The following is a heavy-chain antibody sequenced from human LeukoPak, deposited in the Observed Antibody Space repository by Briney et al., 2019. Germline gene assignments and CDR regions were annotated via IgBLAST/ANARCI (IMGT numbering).Heavy chain of an antibody. D-gene: IGHD2-2*01. J-gene: IGHJ5*02. V-gene: IGHV5-51*01. CDR2: SYPGDSDT. CDR3: ARYIVVVPAASDNWFDP. Sequence: RGEFLKISCKGSGYSFTSYWIGWVRQMPGKGLEWMGISYPGDSDTRYSPSFQGQVTISADKSISTAYLQWSSLKASDTAMYYCARYIVVVPAASDNWFDPWGQGTLVTVSS. CDR1: GYSFTSYW.